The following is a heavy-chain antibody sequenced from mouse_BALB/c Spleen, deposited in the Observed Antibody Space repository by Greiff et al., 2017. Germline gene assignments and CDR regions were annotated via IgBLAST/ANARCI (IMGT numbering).Heavy chain of an antibody. V-gene: IGHV1S29*02. J-gene: IGHJ4*01. CDR2: IYPYNGGT. CDR3: ARDYGLYYAMDY. Sequence: VQLKQSGPELVKPGASVKISCKASGYTFTDYNMHWVKQSHGKSLEWIGYIYPYNGGTGYNQKFKSKATLTVDNSSSTAYMQFNSLTSEDSAVYYCARDYGLYYAMDYWGQGTSVTVSS. CDR1: GYTFTDYN. D-gene: IGHD1-2*01.